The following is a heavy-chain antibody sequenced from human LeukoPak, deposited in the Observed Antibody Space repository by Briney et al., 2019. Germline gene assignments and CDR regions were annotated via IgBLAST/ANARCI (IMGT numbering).Heavy chain of an antibody. Sequence: GGSLRLSCAASGFTFSSYAMSWVRQAPGKGLEWVSAISGSGGSTYYTDSVKGRFTISRDNSKNTLYLQMNSLRAEDTAVYYCAKDIFLHFYFGPAPDYWGQGTLVTVSS. J-gene: IGHJ4*02. V-gene: IGHV3-23*01. CDR1: GFTFSSYA. D-gene: IGHD3/OR15-3a*01. CDR2: ISGSGGST. CDR3: AKDIFLHFYFGPAPDY.